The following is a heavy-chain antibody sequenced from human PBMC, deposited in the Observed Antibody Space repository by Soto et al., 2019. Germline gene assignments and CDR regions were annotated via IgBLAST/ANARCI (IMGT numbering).Heavy chain of an antibody. V-gene: IGHV3-53*01. D-gene: IGHD2-15*01. J-gene: IGHJ4*02. CDR2: IYTGGST. CDR3: ARSYCSGGSCNCPRPYDY. CDR1: GFTVSSSY. Sequence: EVQLVESGGGLIQPGGSLRLSCGASGFTVSSSYMNWVRQAPGKGLEWVSVIYTGGSTYYADSVKGRFTISRDNSKNTLYLQMNSLRAEDTAVYYCARSYCSGGSCNCPRPYDYWGQGTLVTVSS.